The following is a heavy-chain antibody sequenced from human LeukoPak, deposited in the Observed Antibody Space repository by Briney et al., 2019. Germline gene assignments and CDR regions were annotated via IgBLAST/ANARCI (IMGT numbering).Heavy chain of an antibody. V-gene: IGHV3-21*01. CDR3: AREEDAFDI. Sequence: PGGSLRLSCAASGFTFSSYRMNWVRQAPGKGLEWVSSISSSSSYIYHADSVKGRFTISRDNAKNSLYLQMNSLRAEDTAVYYCAREEDAFDIWGQGTMVTVSS. CDR2: ISSSSSYI. CDR1: GFTFSSYR. J-gene: IGHJ3*02.